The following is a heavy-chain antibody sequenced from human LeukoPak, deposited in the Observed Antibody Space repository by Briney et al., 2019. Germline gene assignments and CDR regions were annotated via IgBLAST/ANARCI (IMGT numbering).Heavy chain of an antibody. J-gene: IGHJ4*02. CDR2: ISSSGSTI. CDR3: ARTDLSIAAAGIDY. CDR1: GFTFSDYY. D-gene: IGHD6-13*01. V-gene: IGHV3-11*01. Sequence: NTGGSLRLSCAASGFTFSDYYMSWIRQAPGKGLEWVSYISSSGSTIYYADSVKGRFTISRDNAKNSLYLQMNSLRAEDTAVYYCARTDLSIAAAGIDYWGQGTLVTVSS.